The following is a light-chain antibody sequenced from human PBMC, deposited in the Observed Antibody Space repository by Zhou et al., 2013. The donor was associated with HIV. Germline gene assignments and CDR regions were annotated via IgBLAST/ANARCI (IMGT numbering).Light chain of an antibody. Sequence: DIQMTQSPSSLSASVGDRVTITCRASQSISNYLNWYQQKPGKAPNLLIYAASSLQSGVPSRFSGRGSGTDFTLTISNLQPEDFATYYCQQSYSIPRTFGGGPRLRSN. V-gene: IGKV1-39*01. CDR2: AAS. CDR1: QSISNY. J-gene: IGKJ4*01. CDR3: QQSYSIPRT.